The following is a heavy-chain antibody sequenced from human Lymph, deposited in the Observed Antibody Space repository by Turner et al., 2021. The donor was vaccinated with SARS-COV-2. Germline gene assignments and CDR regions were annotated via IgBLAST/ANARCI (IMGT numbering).Heavy chain of an antibody. V-gene: IGHV3-23*01. Sequence: EVQLLESGGGLVQLGGSLRLSCAASGFTFISYGMSWVRQAPGKGLEWVSVISGSGGSTYYADSVKGRFTISRDNSKNTLYLQRNSLRAEDTAVYYCAKDRVVPPAIWNYYYYYGMDVWGQGTTVTVSS. CDR1: GFTFISYG. D-gene: IGHD2-2*02. CDR2: ISGSGGST. J-gene: IGHJ6*02. CDR3: AKDRVVPPAIWNYYYYYGMDV.